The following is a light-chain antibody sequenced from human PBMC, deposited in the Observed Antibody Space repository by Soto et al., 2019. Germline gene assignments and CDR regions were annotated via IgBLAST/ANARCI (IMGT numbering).Light chain of an antibody. CDR3: QQYHNWVT. CDR1: QSVSNIY. V-gene: IGKV3-20*01. CDR2: DGS. Sequence: LVLTQSPGTLSLSPGETATLSCRASQSVSNIYLGWYQQKPGQAPRLLIFDGSSRATGIPDRFSGSGSGTDFTLTISRLEPEDFAVYYCQQYHNWVTFGGGTKVEIK. J-gene: IGKJ4*01.